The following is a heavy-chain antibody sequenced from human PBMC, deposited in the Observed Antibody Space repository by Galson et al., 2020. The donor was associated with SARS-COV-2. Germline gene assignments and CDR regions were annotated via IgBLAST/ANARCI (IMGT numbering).Heavy chain of an antibody. V-gene: IGHV3-30*04. CDR1: GFTFSSYA. Sequence: GESLKISCAASGFTFSSYAMHWVRQAPGKGLEWVAVISYDGSNKYYADSVKGRFTISRDNSKNTLYLQMNSLRAEDTAVYYCAIPSRPGIAAAGTGYFDYWGQGTLVTVSS. D-gene: IGHD6-13*01. CDR3: AIPSRPGIAAAGTGYFDY. J-gene: IGHJ4*02. CDR2: ISYDGSNK.